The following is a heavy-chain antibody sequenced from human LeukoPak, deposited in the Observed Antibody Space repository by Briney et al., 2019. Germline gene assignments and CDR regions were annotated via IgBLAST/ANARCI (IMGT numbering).Heavy chain of an antibody. CDR3: ARAHYDYVWGSYRHTNYFDY. V-gene: IGHV4-59*12. Sequence: PSETLSLTCTVSGGSMRSYYWSWIRQPPGKGLEWIGYIYYSGDTNYDPSLKSRVTISVDTSKNQFSLNLSSVTAADTAVYYCARAHYDYVWGSYRHTNYFDYWGQGTLVTVSS. D-gene: IGHD3-16*02. J-gene: IGHJ4*02. CDR2: IYYSGDT. CDR1: GGSMRSYY.